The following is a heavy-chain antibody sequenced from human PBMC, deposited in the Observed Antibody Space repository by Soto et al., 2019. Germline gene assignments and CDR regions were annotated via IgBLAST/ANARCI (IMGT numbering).Heavy chain of an antibody. V-gene: IGHV3-11*01. Sequence: GGSLRLSCAASGFTFSDYYMSWIRQAPGKGLEWVSYISSSGSTIYYADSVKGRFTISRDNAKNSLYLQMNSLRAEDAAVYYCARVGIPYYYYMDVWGKGTTVTVSS. CDR1: GFTFSDYY. CDR3: ARVGIPYYYYMDV. J-gene: IGHJ6*03. CDR2: ISSSGSTI.